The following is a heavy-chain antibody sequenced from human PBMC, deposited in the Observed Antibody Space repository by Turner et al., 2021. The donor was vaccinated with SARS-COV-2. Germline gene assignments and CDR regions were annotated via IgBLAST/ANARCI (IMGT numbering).Heavy chain of an antibody. Sequence: QVPLVQYGAEVKKPGASVKVSCQVLGTTLTDLSMHRVRQAPGKGLEWMEGLEPEESETINAQKFQNRDTMTEDTTTDTAYMKLISLRSKDMTVYYCATGFPIVGASDYDYYCNCMDVWGQGTMVTVSS. CDR1: GTTLTDLS. V-gene: IGHV1-24*01. CDR2: LEPEESET. CDR3: ATGFPIVGASDYDYYCNCMDV. D-gene: IGHD1-26*01. J-gene: IGHJ6*02.